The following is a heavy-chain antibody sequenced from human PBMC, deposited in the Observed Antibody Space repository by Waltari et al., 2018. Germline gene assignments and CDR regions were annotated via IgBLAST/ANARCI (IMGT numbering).Heavy chain of an antibody. V-gene: IGHV4-59*01. Sequence: QVQLQESGPGLVKPSETLSLTCSVSGGSIRSYYWNWIRLPPGKGLEWIGYMYYGGRVNYNPSLKSRVTMLGDPSKNQVSLKLTSVTPADAAVYYCATSSAPYNSLESWGQGTLVTVAS. CDR1: GGSIRSYY. J-gene: IGHJ4*02. D-gene: IGHD1-1*01. CDR3: ATSSAPYNSLES. CDR2: MYYGGRV.